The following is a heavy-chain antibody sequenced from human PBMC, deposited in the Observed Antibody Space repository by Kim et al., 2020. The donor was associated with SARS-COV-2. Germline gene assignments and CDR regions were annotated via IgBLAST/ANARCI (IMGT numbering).Heavy chain of an antibody. CDR3: ARVGANGDYVCY. D-gene: IGHD4-17*01. Sequence: YYTPSLKSRVTISVDTSKNQFSLKLSSVTAADTAVYYCARVGANGDYVCYWGQGTLVTVSS. J-gene: IGHJ4*02. V-gene: IGHV4-31*02.